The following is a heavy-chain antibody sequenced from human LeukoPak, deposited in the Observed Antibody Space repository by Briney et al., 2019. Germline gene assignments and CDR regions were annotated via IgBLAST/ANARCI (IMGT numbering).Heavy chain of an antibody. V-gene: IGHV3-23*01. Sequence: TGGSLSLSCAAYGFTFSSYAMSWLRQAPGKGLEWVSAISGSGGSTYHADSVKGRFTISRDNSKNTLYLQTNSLRAEDTAIYYCAKLRTSGYHREYFDYWGQGTMVTVSS. CDR3: AKLRTSGYHREYFDY. CDR1: GFTFSSYA. CDR2: ISGSGGST. D-gene: IGHD3-22*01. J-gene: IGHJ4*02.